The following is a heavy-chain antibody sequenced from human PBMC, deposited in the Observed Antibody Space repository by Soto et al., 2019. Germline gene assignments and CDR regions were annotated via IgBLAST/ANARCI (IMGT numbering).Heavy chain of an antibody. D-gene: IGHD3-22*01. Sequence: QVQLVQSGAEVKKPGSSVKVSCKASGGTFSSQAVSWVRQAPGQGLDWMGGIIPVFKATNYAQKFQGRVTITADDSTSTAYMDLYSLRSEDTAVYYCARDVPLNYYDGTYSYYAMDVWGQGTTVTVSS. V-gene: IGHV1-69*01. CDR3: ARDVPLNYYDGTYSYYAMDV. CDR2: IIPVFKAT. CDR1: GGTFSSQA. J-gene: IGHJ6*02.